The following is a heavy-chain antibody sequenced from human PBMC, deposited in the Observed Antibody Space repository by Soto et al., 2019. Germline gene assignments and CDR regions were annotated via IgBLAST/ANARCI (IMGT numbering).Heavy chain of an antibody. CDR1: GGTFSSYA. D-gene: IGHD3-3*01. Sequence: ASVKVSCKASGGTFSSYAISWVRQAPGQGLEWMGGIIPIFGTANYAQKFQGRVTITADESTSTAYMELSSVTAADTAVYYCARVGFYDFWSGPAPSGGMDVWGQGTTVTVSS. CDR3: ARVGFYDFWSGPAPSGGMDV. CDR2: IIPIFGTA. V-gene: IGHV1-69*13. J-gene: IGHJ6*02.